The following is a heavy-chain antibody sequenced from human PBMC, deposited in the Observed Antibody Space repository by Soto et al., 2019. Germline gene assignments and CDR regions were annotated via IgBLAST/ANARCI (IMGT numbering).Heavy chain of an antibody. V-gene: IGHV4-39*01. Sequence: QLQLQESGPGLVKPSETLSLTCTVSGGSISSSSYYWGWIRQPPGKGLEWIGSIYYSGSTYYNPSLKSRVTISVDTSKNQFSLKLSSATAADTAVYYCVVRGGSYSPVDYWGQGTLVTVSS. CDR1: GGSISSSSYY. CDR3: VVRGGSYSPVDY. CDR2: IYYSGST. D-gene: IGHD1-26*01. J-gene: IGHJ4*02.